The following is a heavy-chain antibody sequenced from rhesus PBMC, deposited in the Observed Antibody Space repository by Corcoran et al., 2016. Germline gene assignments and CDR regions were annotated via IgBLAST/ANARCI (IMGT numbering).Heavy chain of an antibody. J-gene: IGHJ4*01. D-gene: IGHD6-25*01. CDR3: ANFPRAAARNLLDY. CDR2: SSGSSGST. V-gene: IGHV4-65*02. CDR1: GGSFSRRNL. Sequence: QVQLQESGPGLVKPTETLSLPFAVPGGSFSRRNLWLWLRQPPGKCVEWSGYSSGSSGSTYYNPSLKSRVTISKDTSKNQFSLKLSSVTAAETAVYYCANFPRAAARNLLDYWGQGVLVTVSS.